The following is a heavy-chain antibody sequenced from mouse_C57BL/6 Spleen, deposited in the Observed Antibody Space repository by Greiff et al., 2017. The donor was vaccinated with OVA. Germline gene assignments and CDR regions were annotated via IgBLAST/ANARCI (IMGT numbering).Heavy chain of an antibody. CDR1: GYTFTSYW. CDR3: ARGGYLFDY. CDR2: IDPSDSYT. J-gene: IGHJ2*01. V-gene: IGHV1-59*01. D-gene: IGHD2-2*01. Sequence: QVQLQQPGAELVRPGTSVKLSCKASGYTFTSYWMHWVKQRPGQGLEWIGVIDPSDSYTNYNQKFKGKATLTVDTSSSTAYMQLISLTSEDSAVYYCARGGYLFDYWGQGTTLTVSS.